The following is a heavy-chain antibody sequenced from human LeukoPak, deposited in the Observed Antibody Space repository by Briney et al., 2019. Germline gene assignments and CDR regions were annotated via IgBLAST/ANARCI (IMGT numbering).Heavy chain of an antibody. V-gene: IGHV1-69*04. CDR1: GGIFSSYA. Sequence: SVKVSCKSSGGIFSSYAISWVRQAPGQGLEWMGSIIPIFGIANYAQKFQGRVTITADKSTSTAYMELSSLRSEDTAVYYCASSSGSYGSGSYGYYGMDVWGQGTTVTVSS. CDR2: IIPIFGIA. J-gene: IGHJ6*02. CDR3: ASSSGSYGSGSYGYYGMDV. D-gene: IGHD3-10*01.